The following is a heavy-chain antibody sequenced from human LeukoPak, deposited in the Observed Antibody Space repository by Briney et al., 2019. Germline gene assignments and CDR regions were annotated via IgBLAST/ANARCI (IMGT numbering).Heavy chain of an antibody. Sequence: GGSLRLSCAASGFSFSSYAMHWVRQAPGKGLEWVSYISSSGSTIYYADSVKGRFTISRDNAKNSLYLQMNSLRAEDTAVYYCAREEKVGTSFDYWGQGTLVTVSS. J-gene: IGHJ4*02. CDR1: GFSFSSYA. V-gene: IGHV3-48*04. CDR2: ISSSGSTI. D-gene: IGHD1-26*01. CDR3: AREEKVGTSFDY.